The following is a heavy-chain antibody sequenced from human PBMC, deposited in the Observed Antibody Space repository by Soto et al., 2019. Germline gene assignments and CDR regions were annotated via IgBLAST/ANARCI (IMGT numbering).Heavy chain of an antibody. J-gene: IGHJ4*02. CDR1: CYTLTSYG. V-gene: IGHV1-18*01. Sequence: ASMKVSCKASCYTLTSYGISWVRQAPGQGLEWMGWISAYNGNTKYAQKLQGRVTMTTDTSTSTAYMELRSLRSDDTAVYFCARDLGGFPDYWGQGTLVTVSS. CDR2: ISAYNGNT. D-gene: IGHD5-12*01. CDR3: ARDLGGFPDY.